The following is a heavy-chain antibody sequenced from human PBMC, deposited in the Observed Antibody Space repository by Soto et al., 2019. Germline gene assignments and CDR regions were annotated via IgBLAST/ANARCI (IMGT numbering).Heavy chain of an antibody. CDR2: ISSSGGST. CDR1: GFTFSSYA. J-gene: IGHJ3*02. V-gene: IGHV3-23*01. D-gene: IGHD4-17*01. CDR3: AKATVTIRMGAFDI. Sequence: EVQLLESGGGLVQPGGSLRLSCAASGFTFSSYAMSWVRQAPGKGLEWVSDISSSGGSTYYADSVEGRFTVSRDYSKNTLYLQMDSLRGEDMAVYYCAKATVTIRMGAFDIWGQGTMVTVSS.